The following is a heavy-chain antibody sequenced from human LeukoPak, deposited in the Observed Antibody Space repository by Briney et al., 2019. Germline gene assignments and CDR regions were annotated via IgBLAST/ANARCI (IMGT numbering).Heavy chain of an antibody. V-gene: IGHV3-21*01. J-gene: IGHJ4*02. CDR3: ARYPDIQYYFDY. D-gene: IGHD3-9*01. CDR2: ISSSSSYI. CDR1: GFTFSSYS. Sequence: GGSLRLSCAASGFTFSSYSMNWVRQAPGKGLEWVSSISSSSSYIYYADSVKGRFTISRDNAKNSLYLQMNSLRAEGTAVYYCARYPDIQYYFDYWGQGTLVTVSA.